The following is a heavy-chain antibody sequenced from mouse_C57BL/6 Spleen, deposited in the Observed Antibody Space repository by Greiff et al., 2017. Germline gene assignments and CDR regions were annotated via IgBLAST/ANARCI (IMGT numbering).Heavy chain of an antibody. CDR3: ASEDGSSLYAMDY. Sequence: LQQSGASVKISCKASGYAFSSYWMNWVKQRPGKGLEWIGQIYPGDGDTNYNGKFKGKATLTADKSSSTAYMQLRSLTSEDSAVYFCASEDGSSLYAMDYWGQGTSVTVSS. V-gene: IGHV1-80*01. CDR2: IYPGDGDT. D-gene: IGHD1-1*01. J-gene: IGHJ4*01. CDR1: GYAFSSYW.